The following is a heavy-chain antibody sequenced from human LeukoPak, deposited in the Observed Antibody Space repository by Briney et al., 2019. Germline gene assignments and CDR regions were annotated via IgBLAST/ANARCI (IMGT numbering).Heavy chain of an antibody. Sequence: GESLKISCNVSAYTFTSYWIGWVGHMPGKDMEWMGIINPGDSDTRYSPSFQGQVTISADKSISTAYLQWSSLKASDTAMYYCARFDYRATSHWGQGTLVTVSS. CDR1: AYTFTSYW. V-gene: IGHV5-51*01. CDR3: ARFDYRATSH. D-gene: IGHD4-17*01. J-gene: IGHJ4*02. CDR2: INPGDSDT.